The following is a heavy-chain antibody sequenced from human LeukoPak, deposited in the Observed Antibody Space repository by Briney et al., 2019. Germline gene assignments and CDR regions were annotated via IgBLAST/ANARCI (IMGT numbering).Heavy chain of an antibody. CDR3: ARGATGTTFDF. Sequence: GGSLRLSCAAPGFKFGDYGMTWVRQAPGKGLEWVSGINWNGGSTGYADSVKGRFTISRDNVKNSLYLQMNNLRAEDTALYYCARGATGTTFDFWGQGTLVTVSS. J-gene: IGHJ4*02. D-gene: IGHD1-1*01. CDR2: INWNGGST. V-gene: IGHV3-20*04. CDR1: GFKFGDYG.